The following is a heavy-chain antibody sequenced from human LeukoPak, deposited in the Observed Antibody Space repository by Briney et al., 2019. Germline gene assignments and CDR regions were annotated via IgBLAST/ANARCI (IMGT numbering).Heavy chain of an antibody. J-gene: IGHJ4*02. D-gene: IGHD3-22*01. CDR3: ARVPYYYDSSGYSPIDY. CDR1: GNSISNYA. Sequence: ASVKVSCKASGNSISNYAVSWVRQAPGQGLEWMGGIIPIFGTANYAQKFQSRVTITADESTSTAYMELSSLRSEDTAVYYCARVPYYYDSSGYSPIDYWGQGTLVTVSS. V-gene: IGHV1-69*13. CDR2: IIPIFGTA.